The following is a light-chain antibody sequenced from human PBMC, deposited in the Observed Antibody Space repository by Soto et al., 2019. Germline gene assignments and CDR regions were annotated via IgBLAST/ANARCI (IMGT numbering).Light chain of an antibody. J-gene: IGKJ3*01. V-gene: IGKV3-15*01. CDR1: QSVTSN. CDR3: QQYNDWPPIFT. CDR2: GAS. Sequence: EIVLTQSPGTLSLSPGERATLSCGASQSVTSNYLAWYQQKPGQAPRLLIYGASTRATGIPARFSGSGSGTEFTLTISSLQSEDFAVYYCQQYNDWPPIFTFGPGTKVDI.